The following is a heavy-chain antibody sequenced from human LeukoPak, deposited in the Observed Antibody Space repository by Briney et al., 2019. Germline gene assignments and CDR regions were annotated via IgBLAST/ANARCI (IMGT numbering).Heavy chain of an antibody. CDR3: ARDRESSGWYYFDY. D-gene: IGHD6-19*01. V-gene: IGHV3-23*01. CDR2: ISGSGDST. J-gene: IGHJ4*02. CDR1: GFTFSTYA. Sequence: GGSLRLSCAASGFTFSTYAVNWVGQAPGKGLEWVSTISGSGDSTYYADSVKGRFTISRDNSKNTLYLQMNSLRAEDTAVYYCARDRESSGWYYFDYWGQGTLVTVSS.